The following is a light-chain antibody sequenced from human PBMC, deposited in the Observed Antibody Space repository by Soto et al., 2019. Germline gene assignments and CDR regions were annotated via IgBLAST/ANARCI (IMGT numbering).Light chain of an antibody. CDR3: QSYDNRPGGSVV. V-gene: IGLV1-40*01. CDR2: VNR. J-gene: IGLJ2*01. CDR1: SSNIGAGYD. Sequence: QSVLTQPPSVSGAPGQRVTISCTGSSSNIGAGYDVHWYQQLPGTAPKLLIYVNRNRPSGVPDRFSASKSGTSASLAITGLQAEEEADYYCQSYDNRPGGSVVFGGGTKLTVL.